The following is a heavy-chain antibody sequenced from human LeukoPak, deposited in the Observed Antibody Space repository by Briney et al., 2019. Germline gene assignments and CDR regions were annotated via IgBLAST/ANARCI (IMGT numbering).Heavy chain of an antibody. V-gene: IGHV4-34*01. D-gene: IGHD3-9*01. J-gene: IGHJ5*02. CDR3: ARGRTFLTGYYPNWFDP. CDR2: INHSGST. Sequence: SETLSLTCAVYGGSFSGYYWSWLRQPPGKGLEWIGEINHSGSTNYNPSLKSRVTISVDTSKNQFSLKLSSVTAADTAIYYCARGRTFLTGYYPNWFDPWGQGTLVTVSS. CDR1: GGSFSGYY.